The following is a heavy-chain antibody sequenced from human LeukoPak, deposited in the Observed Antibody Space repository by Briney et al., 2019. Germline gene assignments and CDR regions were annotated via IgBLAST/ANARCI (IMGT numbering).Heavy chain of an antibody. CDR3: ARDGGWGAAVMFSINYYYYGMDV. J-gene: IGHJ6*02. CDR2: ISKDGSNK. CDR1: GFTFSSYA. Sequence: GGSLRLSCAASGFTFSSYAMHWVRQAPGKGLEWVAVISKDGSNKDYADSVKGRFTISRDNSKNTVYLQMNSLRTEDTAVFYCARDGGWGAAVMFSINYYYYGMDVWGQGTTVTVSS. D-gene: IGHD6-13*01. V-gene: IGHV3-30-3*01.